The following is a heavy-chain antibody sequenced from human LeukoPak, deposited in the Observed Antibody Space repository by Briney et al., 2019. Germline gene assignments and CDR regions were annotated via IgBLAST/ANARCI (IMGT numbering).Heavy chain of an antibody. CDR1: GLTVSSDY. J-gene: IGHJ4*02. D-gene: IGHD6-19*01. CDR2: IYSDGET. CDR3: AKGVRGWSTFDY. Sequence: GGSLRLSCAASGLTVSSDYMNWVRQAPGKGLEWVSVIYSDGETFYTDSVKGRFIISRDNSKNTLYLQMNSLRAEDTAVYYCAKGVRGWSTFDYWGQGTLVTVSS. V-gene: IGHV3-66*01.